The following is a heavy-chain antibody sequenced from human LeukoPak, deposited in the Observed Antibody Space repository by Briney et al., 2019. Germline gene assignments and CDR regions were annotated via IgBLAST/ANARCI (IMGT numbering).Heavy chain of an antibody. CDR1: GYSFTSYW. D-gene: IGHD1-26*01. V-gene: IGHV5-51*01. CDR3: SLKGRALDY. Sequence: GESLKISCKGSGYSFTSYWIGWVRQMPVKGLEWMGIIYPGDSDTRYSPCFQGRVTISADKSISTAYLHCSSLKASDTAIYYCSLKGRALDYWGQGTLVTVSS. CDR2: IYPGDSDT. J-gene: IGHJ4*02.